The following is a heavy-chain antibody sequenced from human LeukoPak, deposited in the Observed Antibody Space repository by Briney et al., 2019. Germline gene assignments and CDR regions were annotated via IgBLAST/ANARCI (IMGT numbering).Heavy chain of an antibody. J-gene: IGHJ5*02. V-gene: IGHV4-59*08. Sequence: SETLSLTCTVSGGSISSYYWSWIRQPPGKGLEWIGYIYYSGSTNYNPSLKSRVTISVDTSKNQFSLKLSSVTAADTAVYYCARRFRVAATQWFDPWGQGTLVTVSS. CDR3: ARRFRVAATQWFDP. D-gene: IGHD2-15*01. CDR1: GGSISSYY. CDR2: IYYSGST.